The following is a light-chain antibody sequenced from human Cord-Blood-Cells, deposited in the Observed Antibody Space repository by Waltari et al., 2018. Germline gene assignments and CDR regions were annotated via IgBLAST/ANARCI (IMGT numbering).Light chain of an antibody. V-gene: IGKV1-39*01. J-gene: IGKJ2*01. CDR1: QSIRSY. Sequence: DIQMTQSPPSLSASVGDRATITYWASQSIRSYFNAYQQKAGKAPKILNYAASSLQSGAPSSFSGSGSGKDFTLTISSLQPEDFATYYCQQSYSTPYTFGQGTKLEIK. CDR3: QQSYSTPYT. CDR2: AAS.